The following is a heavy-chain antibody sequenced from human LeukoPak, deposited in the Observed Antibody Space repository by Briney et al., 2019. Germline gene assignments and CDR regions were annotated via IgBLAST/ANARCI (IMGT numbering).Heavy chain of an antibody. D-gene: IGHD3-10*01. V-gene: IGHV3-7*01. CDR2: IKQDGSER. J-gene: IGHJ4*02. CDR1: GFTFSNYW. CDR3: AGFKSLGD. Sequence: PGGSLRLSCAASGFTFSNYWMSWVRQAPGKGLEWVANIKQDGSERNYVDTVKGRFTISRDNAKNSLYLQMNSLRAEDTAVYFCAGFKSLGDWGQGTLVTVSS.